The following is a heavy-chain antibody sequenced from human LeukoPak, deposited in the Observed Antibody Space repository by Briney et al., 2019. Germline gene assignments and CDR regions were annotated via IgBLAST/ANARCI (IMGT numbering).Heavy chain of an antibody. D-gene: IGHD6-25*01. CDR1: GFTFSSYS. J-gene: IGHJ3*01. CDR2: IDGTTSTT. CDR3: ARALRIAAAGPYQSAFDV. V-gene: IGHV3-48*02. Sequence: PGGSLRLFCAASGFTFSSYSMNWVRQAPGKGLEWVSYIDGTTSTTYYADSVKGRFTISRDNAKNSLSLQMNSVRDEDMAVYYCARALRIAAAGPYQSAFDVWGQGTMVTVSS.